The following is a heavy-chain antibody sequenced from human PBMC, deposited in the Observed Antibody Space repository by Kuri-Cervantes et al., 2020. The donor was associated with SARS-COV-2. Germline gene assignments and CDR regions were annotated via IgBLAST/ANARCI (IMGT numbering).Heavy chain of an antibody. D-gene: IGHD3-3*01. CDR3: ARRTRNWFDP. V-gene: IGHV1-18*01. CDR2: ISDYNGHT. J-gene: IGHJ5*02. Sequence: ASVKVSCKTSGYPFSSFGIGWVRQAPGQGLEWVGWISDYNGHTNYAQKFQGRVTMTTDTSTSTAYMELRSLGYDDTAVYYCARRTRNWFDPWGQGTPVTVSS. CDR1: GYPFSSFG.